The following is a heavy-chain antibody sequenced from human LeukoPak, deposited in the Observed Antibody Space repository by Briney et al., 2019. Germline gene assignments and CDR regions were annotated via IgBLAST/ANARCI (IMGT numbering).Heavy chain of an antibody. CDR2: INHSGST. CDR3: AREGYYDFWSGYLVQPNWFDP. Sequence: PSETLSLTCAVYGGSFSGYYWSWIRQPPGKGLEWIGEINHSGSTNYNPSLKSRVTISVDTSKNQFSLKLSSVTAADTAVYYCAREGYYDFWSGYLVQPNWFDPWGQGTLVTVSS. J-gene: IGHJ5*02. V-gene: IGHV4-34*01. D-gene: IGHD3-3*01. CDR1: GGSFSGYY.